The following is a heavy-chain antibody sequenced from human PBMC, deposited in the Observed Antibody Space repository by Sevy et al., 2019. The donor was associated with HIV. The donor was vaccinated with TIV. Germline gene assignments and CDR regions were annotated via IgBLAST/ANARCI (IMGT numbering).Heavy chain of an antibody. CDR2: INWDGSRT. CDR3: AKGYGANTGVDY. V-gene: IGHV3-43D*04. D-gene: IGHD4-17*01. J-gene: IGHJ4*02. Sequence: GGSLRLSCAASGFTFDDYAMHWVRQAPGKGLERVSLINWDGSRTYYADSVKGRFTISRDNSKNSLYLQMNSLRAEDTALYYCAKGYGANTGVDYWGQGTLVTVSS. CDR1: GFTFDDYA.